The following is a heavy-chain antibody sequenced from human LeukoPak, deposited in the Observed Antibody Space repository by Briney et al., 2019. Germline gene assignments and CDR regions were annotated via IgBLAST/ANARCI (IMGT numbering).Heavy chain of an antibody. CDR1: GYTFTSYG. V-gene: IGHV1-18*01. CDR3: ARDSYSSGWYPTQYAFDI. Sequence: ASVKVSCKASGYTFTSYGISWVRQAPGQGLEWMGWISAYNGNTNYAQKPQGRVTMTTDPSTSTAYMELRSLRSDDTAVYYCARDSYSSGWYPTQYAFDIWGQGTMVTVSS. CDR2: ISAYNGNT. J-gene: IGHJ3*02. D-gene: IGHD6-19*01.